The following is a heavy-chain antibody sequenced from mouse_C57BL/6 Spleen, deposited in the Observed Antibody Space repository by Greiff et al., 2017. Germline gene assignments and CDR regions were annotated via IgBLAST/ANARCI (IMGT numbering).Heavy chain of an antibody. J-gene: IGHJ3*01. V-gene: IGHV2-2*01. CDR3: ARMIQFAY. CDR1: GFSLTSYG. CDR2: IWSGGST. Sequence: VQLKESGPGLVQPSQSLSITCTVSGFSLTSYGVHWVRQSPGKGLEWLGVIWSGGSTDYNAAFISRLSISKDNSKSQVFFKMNSLQADDTAIYYCARMIQFAYWGQGTLVTVSA.